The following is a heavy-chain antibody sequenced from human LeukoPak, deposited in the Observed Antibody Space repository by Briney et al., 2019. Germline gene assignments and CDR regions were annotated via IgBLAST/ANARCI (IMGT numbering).Heavy chain of an antibody. CDR1: GFKFDDYG. J-gene: IGHJ6*03. CDR2: ITSSSSYT. V-gene: IGHV3-21*01. Sequence: GGSLRLSCTASGFKFDDYGMTWVRQAPGKGLEWVSSITSSSSYTFYADSVKGRFTISRDNAKSSLYLQMNSLRAEDTAIYYCARDPYNGNYRDSYYYYMDVWGKGTTVTISS. CDR3: ARDPYNGNYRDSYYYYMDV. D-gene: IGHD1-26*01.